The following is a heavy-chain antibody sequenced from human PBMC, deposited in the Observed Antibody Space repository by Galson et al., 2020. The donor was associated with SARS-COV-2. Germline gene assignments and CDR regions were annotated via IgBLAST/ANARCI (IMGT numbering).Heavy chain of an antibody. V-gene: IGHV3-72*01. CDR1: GFTFSDHF. CDR3: ARCGLYPGSGGGWGMDV. D-gene: IGHD3-10*01. CDR2: TRNKANSYIA. Sequence: GGSLRLSCAGSGFTFSDHFMDWVRQAPGKGLEWVGRTRNKANSYIAEYAASVKGRFTISRDDSKNSLYLQVNGLTAEDTAVYYCARCGLYPGSGGGWGMDVWGQGTTVTVSS. J-gene: IGHJ6*02.